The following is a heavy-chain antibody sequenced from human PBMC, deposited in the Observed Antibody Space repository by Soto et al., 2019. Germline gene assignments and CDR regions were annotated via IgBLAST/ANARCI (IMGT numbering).Heavy chain of an antibody. CDR2: IIPIFGTA. V-gene: IGHV1-69*13. Sequence: SVKVSCKASGGTFSSYAISWVRQAPGQGLEWMGGIIPIFGTANYAQKFQGRVTITADESTSTAYVELSSLRSEDTAVYYCARDRPGLRLGELSLYYYYGMDVWGQGTTVTVSS. D-gene: IGHD3-16*02. CDR3: ARDRPGLRLGELSLYYYYGMDV. J-gene: IGHJ6*02. CDR1: GGTFSSYA.